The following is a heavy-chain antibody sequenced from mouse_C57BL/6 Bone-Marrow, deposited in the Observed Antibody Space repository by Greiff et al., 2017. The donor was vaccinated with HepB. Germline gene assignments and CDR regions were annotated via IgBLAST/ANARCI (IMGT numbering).Heavy chain of an antibody. CDR1: GYTFTSYW. CDR3: ARHGSSYWYFDV. J-gene: IGHJ1*03. D-gene: IGHD1-1*01. CDR2: IDPSDSYT. V-gene: IGHV1-50*01. Sequence: QVQLQQPGAELVKPGASVKLSCKASGYTFTSYWMQWVKQRPGQGLEWIGEIDPSDSYTNYNQKFKGKATLTVDTSSSTAYMQLSSLTSEDSAVYDCARHGSSYWYFDVWGTGTTVTVSS.